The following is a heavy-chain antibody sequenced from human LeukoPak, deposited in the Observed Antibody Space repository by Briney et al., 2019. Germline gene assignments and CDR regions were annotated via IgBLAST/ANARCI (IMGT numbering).Heavy chain of an antibody. J-gene: IGHJ5*02. Sequence: GGSLRLSCEASGFSFSDYDMNWVRQAPGKGLEWISYISISSTSIQYADSVKGRFTISRDNAKNSLYLQMNSLRAEDTAVYYCARATRIAAAGKNWFDPWGQGTLVTVSS. CDR1: GFSFSDYD. D-gene: IGHD6-13*01. CDR3: ARATRIAAAGKNWFDP. V-gene: IGHV3-48*01. CDR2: ISISSTSI.